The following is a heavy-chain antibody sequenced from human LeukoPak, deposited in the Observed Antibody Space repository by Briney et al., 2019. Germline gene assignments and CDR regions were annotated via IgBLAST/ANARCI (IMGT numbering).Heavy chain of an antibody. Sequence: ASVKVSCKASGYTFTGYYLHWVRQAPGQGLEWMGWINPHSGGTNYAQNSQGRVTMTRDTSVSTAYMELSSLRSDDTAVYYCASRGEGSSWTFDYWGQGTLVTVSS. CDR2: INPHSGGT. D-gene: IGHD6-13*01. CDR3: ASRGEGSSWTFDY. V-gene: IGHV1-2*02. CDR1: GYTFTGYY. J-gene: IGHJ4*02.